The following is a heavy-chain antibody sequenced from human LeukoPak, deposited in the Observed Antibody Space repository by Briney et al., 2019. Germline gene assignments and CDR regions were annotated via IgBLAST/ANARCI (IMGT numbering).Heavy chain of an antibody. CDR1: GGTFSSYA. J-gene: IGHJ4*02. V-gene: IGHV1-69*05. CDR3: ARHYTTGTTFDY. CDR2: IIPIFGTA. Sequence: ASVTVSCKASGGTFSSYAISWVRQAPGQGLEWMGGIIPIFGTANYAQKFQGRVTITTDESTSTAYMELSSLRSEDTAVYYCARHYTTGTTFDYWGQGTLVTVSS. D-gene: IGHD1-1*01.